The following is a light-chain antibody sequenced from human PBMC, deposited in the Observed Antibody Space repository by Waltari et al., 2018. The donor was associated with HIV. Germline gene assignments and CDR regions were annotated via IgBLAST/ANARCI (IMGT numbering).Light chain of an antibody. CDR1: QSVSSY. V-gene: IGKV3-11*01. J-gene: IGKJ4*01. CDR3: QQRNNWPPSVT. Sequence: EIVLTQSPGTLSLSPGEGATLSCRASQSVSSYVAWYQHKPGQAPRLLIYDASKGATGIPARFSGSGSGTYFTLTISSLEPEDFAVYYCQQRNNWPPSVTFGGGTRVEI. CDR2: DAS.